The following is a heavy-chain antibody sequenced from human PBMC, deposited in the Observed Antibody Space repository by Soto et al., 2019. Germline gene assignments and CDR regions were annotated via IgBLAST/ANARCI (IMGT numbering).Heavy chain of an antibody. CDR3: ARGRPDRYSYDSSGYLSSYFDY. Sequence: QVQLQESGPGLVKPSQTLSLTCTVSGGSISSGGYYWSWIRQHPGKGMEWIGYIYYSGSTYYNPSLKSRVTISVATSKNQFSLKLSSVTAADTAVYYCARGRPDRYSYDSSGYLSSYFDYWGQGTLVTVSS. CDR2: IYYSGST. D-gene: IGHD3-22*01. J-gene: IGHJ4*02. CDR1: GGSISSGGYY. V-gene: IGHV4-31*03.